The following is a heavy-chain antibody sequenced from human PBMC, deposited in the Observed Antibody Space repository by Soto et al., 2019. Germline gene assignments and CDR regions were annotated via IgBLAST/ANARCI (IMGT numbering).Heavy chain of an antibody. CDR2: IYPSGAA. D-gene: IGHD3-10*01. CDR1: GDSISSRGYT. V-gene: IGHV4-30-2*01. J-gene: IGHJ6*03. Sequence: QLQLQESGSGLVKPLQTLSLTCGISGDSISSRGYTWTWIRQPPGKGLEWIGYIYPSGAAYYNPSLKSRVTISLETSKNRFSLNAKSATAADTAVYYCARAVFSSILYIDFWGQGTTVTVSS. CDR3: ARAVFSSILYIDF.